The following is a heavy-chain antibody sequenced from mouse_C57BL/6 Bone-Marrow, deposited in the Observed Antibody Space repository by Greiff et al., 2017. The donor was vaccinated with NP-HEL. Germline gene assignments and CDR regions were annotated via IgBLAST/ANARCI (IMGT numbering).Heavy chain of an antibody. CDR3: TRTIYYSNYYAMDY. D-gene: IGHD2-5*01. V-gene: IGHV1-5*01. CDR2: IYPGNSDT. J-gene: IGHJ4*01. CDR1: GYTFTSYW. Sequence: EVQLQQSGTVLARPGASVKMSCKTSGYTFTSYWMHWVKQRPGQGLEWIGAIYPGNSDTSYNQKFKGKAKLTAVTSASTAYMELSSLTNEDSAVYYCTRTIYYSNYYAMDYWGQGTSVTVSS.